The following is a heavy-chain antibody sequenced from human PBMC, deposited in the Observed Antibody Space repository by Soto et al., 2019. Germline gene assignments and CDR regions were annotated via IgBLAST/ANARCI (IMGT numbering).Heavy chain of an antibody. D-gene: IGHD6-19*01. CDR3: ARGENTALAGLWDY. CDR1: GGSISTYY. V-gene: IGHV4-59*01. Sequence: PSETLSLTCTVSGGSISTYYWSWIRQPPGKGLEWIAYIYYSGSTNYNPSLKSRVAISVDTSKNQFSLKLSSVTAADTALYYCARGENTALAGLWDYWGQGTLVTVPQ. CDR2: IYYSGST. J-gene: IGHJ4*02.